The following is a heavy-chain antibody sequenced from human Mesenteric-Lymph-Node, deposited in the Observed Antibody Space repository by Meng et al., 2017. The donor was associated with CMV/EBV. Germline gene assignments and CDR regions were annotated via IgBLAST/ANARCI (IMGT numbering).Heavy chain of an antibody. CDR2: INHSGST. J-gene: IGHJ6*02. CDR3: AKGSSSITIFAPYYYGMDV. Sequence: SETSLTCAVYGGSFSGYYWSWIRQPPGKGLEWIGEINHSGSTNYNPSLKSRVTISVDTSKNQFSLKLSSVTAADTAVYYCAKGSSSITIFAPYYYGMDVWGQGTTVTVSS. D-gene: IGHD3-3*01. V-gene: IGHV4-34*01. CDR1: GGSFSGYY.